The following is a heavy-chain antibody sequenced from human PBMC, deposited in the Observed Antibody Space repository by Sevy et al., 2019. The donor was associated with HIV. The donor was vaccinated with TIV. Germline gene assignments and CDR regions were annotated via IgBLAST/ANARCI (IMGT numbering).Heavy chain of an antibody. V-gene: IGHV3-33*07. CDR2: IRYDGTKK. D-gene: IGHD6-19*01. Sequence: GGSLRLSCGASGFTFSSYGMYWVRQVPGKGLEWVALIRYDGTKKDYTDSVKGRFTISRDNSKNTLILQMDSLRVEDTAVYYCARANGSSGSTYYYYYGMDVWGQGTTVTVSS. J-gene: IGHJ6*02. CDR1: GFTFSSYG. CDR3: ARANGSSGSTYYYYYGMDV.